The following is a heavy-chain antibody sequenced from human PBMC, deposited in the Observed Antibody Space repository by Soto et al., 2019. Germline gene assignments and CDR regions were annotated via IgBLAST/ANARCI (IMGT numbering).Heavy chain of an antibody. CDR3: ERGREARITIFRVVTTRTNWFEP. J-gene: IGHJ5*02. Sequence: GASVKVSCKASGYTFTSYDINWVRQATGQGLEWMGWMNPNSGNTGYAQKFQGRVTMTRNTSISTAYMELSSLRSEDTAVYYCERGREARITIFRVVTTRTNWFEPWGREPWSPSPQ. CDR2: MNPNSGNT. CDR1: GYTFTSYD. V-gene: IGHV1-8*01. D-gene: IGHD3-3*01.